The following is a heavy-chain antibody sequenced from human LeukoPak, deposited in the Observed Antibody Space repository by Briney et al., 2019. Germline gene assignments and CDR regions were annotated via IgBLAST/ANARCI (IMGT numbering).Heavy chain of an antibody. J-gene: IGHJ6*03. V-gene: IGHV3-23*01. CDR3: AKTAGMTRQVYYMDV. Sequence: RGSLRLSCAASGFTFSSYAMSWARQAPGKGLEWVSALYGSGETTYYADSVKGRFTVSRDNSKNTLYLQMDGLRAEDTAVYYCAKTAGMTRQVYYMDVWGKGATVTVSS. CDR2: LYGSGETT. CDR1: GFTFSSYA. D-gene: IGHD1-1*01.